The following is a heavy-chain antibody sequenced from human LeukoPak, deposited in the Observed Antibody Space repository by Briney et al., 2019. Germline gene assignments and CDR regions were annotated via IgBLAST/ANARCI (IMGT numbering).Heavy chain of an antibody. D-gene: IGHD3-3*01. J-gene: IGHJ3*02. CDR3: ARGGVLEWFLYRKNAFDI. CDR1: GGSISSGDYY. Sequence: PSETLSLTCTVSGGSISSGDYYWSWIRQPPGKGLEWIGYIYYTGSINYNPSLKSRVTISVDTSKNQFSLKLSSVTAADTAVYYCARGGVLEWFLYRKNAFDIWGQGTMVTVSS. V-gene: IGHV4-61*08. CDR2: IYYTGSI.